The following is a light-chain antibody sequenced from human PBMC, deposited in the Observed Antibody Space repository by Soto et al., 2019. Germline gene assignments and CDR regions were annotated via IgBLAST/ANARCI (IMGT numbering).Light chain of an antibody. CDR3: QQLNSYPIT. J-gene: IGKJ5*01. V-gene: IGKV1-9*01. CDR1: QVISSY. CDR2: AAS. Sequence: DIQMTQSPSFLSASVGDRVTITCRASQVISSYLAWYQQKPGKAHKLLIYAASTLQSGVQSRFSGSRSGTEFTLTIRSLQPEDFATYYCQQLNSYPITFGQGTRLEIK.